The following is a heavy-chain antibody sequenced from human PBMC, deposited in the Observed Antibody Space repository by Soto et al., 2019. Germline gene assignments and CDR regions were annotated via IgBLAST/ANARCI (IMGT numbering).Heavy chain of an antibody. V-gene: IGHV3-23*01. D-gene: IGHD2-2*02. CDR2: IGGTGGAI. CDR3: AKDAIPYNGRDDGFDL. CDR1: GFTFSDYV. J-gene: IGHJ3*01. Sequence: EVQLLESGGGLVQPGGSLRLSCAASGFTFSDYVMRWVRQAPGKGLEWVSGIGGTGGAIYYADSVKGRFTISRDNSKNTLDLQMNNLRAEDTAVYYCAKDAIPYNGRDDGFDLWGQGTMVTVSS.